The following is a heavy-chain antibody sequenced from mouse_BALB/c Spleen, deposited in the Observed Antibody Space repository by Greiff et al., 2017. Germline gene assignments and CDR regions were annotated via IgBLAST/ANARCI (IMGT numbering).Heavy chain of an antibody. J-gene: IGHJ1*01. CDR2: ISSGGST. CDR1: GFTFSSYA. CDR3: ARRELGTVVATDFDV. V-gene: IGHV5-6-5*01. D-gene: IGHD1-1*01. Sequence: EVKLVESGGGLVKPGGSLKLSCAASGFTFSSYAMSWVRQTPEKRLEWVASISSGGSTYYPDSVKGRFTISRDNARNILYLQMSSLRSEDTAMYYCARRELGTVVATDFDVWGAGTTVTVSS.